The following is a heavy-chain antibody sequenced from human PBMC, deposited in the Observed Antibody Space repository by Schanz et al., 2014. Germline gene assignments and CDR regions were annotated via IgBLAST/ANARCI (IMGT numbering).Heavy chain of an antibody. CDR1: GYTFSSYG. J-gene: IGHJ3*02. V-gene: IGHV1-18*01. CDR2: ISPYNGNT. CDR3: ARGTMPGTFDI. D-gene: IGHD2-2*01. Sequence: QVQLVQSGAEVKKPGASVKVSCKTSGYTFSSYGITWVRQAPGQGLEWMGWISPYNGNTNYAPKVQGRVTVTTDTSTGTAYMELSSLRYEDTALYYCARGTMPGTFDIWGQGTMVTVSA.